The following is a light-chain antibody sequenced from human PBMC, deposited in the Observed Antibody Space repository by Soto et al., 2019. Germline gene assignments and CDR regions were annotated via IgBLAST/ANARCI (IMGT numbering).Light chain of an antibody. CDR1: QSVSSN. J-gene: IGKJ1*01. Sequence: EIVMTQSPATLSVSPGERATLSCRASQSVSSNLAWYQQKPGQAPRLLIYGASTRATGIPARFSCSGSGTEFTLIISSLQSEDFAVYYCQQYNNLPPWTFGQGTKVEIK. V-gene: IGKV3-15*01. CDR3: QQYNNLPPWT. CDR2: GAS.